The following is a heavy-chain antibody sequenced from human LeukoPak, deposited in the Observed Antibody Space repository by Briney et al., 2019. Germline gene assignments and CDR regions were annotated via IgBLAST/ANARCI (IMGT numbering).Heavy chain of an antibody. V-gene: IGHV4-61*01. Sequence: SETLSLTCIVSGDSISRTSYYYWSWIRQPPGKGLEWLGNIYSSGSANYNPSLKSRVTMSVDTSNNQFSLKLSSVTAADSAVYYCARFKSSGWYYFDYWGQGTLVTVSS. D-gene: IGHD6-19*01. CDR1: GDSISRTSYYY. J-gene: IGHJ4*02. CDR2: IYSSGSA. CDR3: ARFKSSGWYYFDY.